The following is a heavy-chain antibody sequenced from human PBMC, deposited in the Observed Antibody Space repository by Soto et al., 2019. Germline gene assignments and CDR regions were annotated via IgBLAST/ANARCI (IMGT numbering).Heavy chain of an antibody. CDR3: ARSEAVVGTGGWFDP. V-gene: IGHV4-59*01. CDR2: IYYSGST. Sequence: PSETLSLTFTVSGGSISRYYWSWIRQPPGKGLEWIGYIYYSGSTNYNPSLKSRVTISVDTSKNQFSLKLSSVTAADTAVYYCARSEAVVGTGGWFDPWGQGTLVTVSS. D-gene: IGHD6-19*01. CDR1: GGSISRYY. J-gene: IGHJ5*02.